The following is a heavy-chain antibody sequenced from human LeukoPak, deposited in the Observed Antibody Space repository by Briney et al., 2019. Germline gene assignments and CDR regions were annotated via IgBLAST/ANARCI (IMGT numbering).Heavy chain of an antibody. Sequence: GGSLRLSCAASGFTFSSYAMHWVSQAPGKGLEWVAVISYDGSNKYYADSVKGRFTISRDNSKNTLYLQMNSLRAEDTAVYYCARDRQYYYDSSGYYSLDYWGQGTLVTVSS. CDR3: ARDRQYYYDSSGYYSLDY. V-gene: IGHV3-30*01. D-gene: IGHD3-22*01. J-gene: IGHJ4*02. CDR2: ISYDGSNK. CDR1: GFTFSSYA.